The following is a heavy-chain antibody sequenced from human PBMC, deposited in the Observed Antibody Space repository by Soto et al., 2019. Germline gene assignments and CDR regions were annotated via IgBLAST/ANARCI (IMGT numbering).Heavy chain of an antibody. CDR3: TKDLGLWFGEPRFDS. J-gene: IGHJ4*02. D-gene: IGHD3-10*01. CDR1: GFPFDDYA. V-gene: IGHV3-9*01. Sequence: EVQLVESGGGLAQPGRSLRLSCAASGFPFDDYAMHWVRQTPGKGLEWVSGISWNSGSIDYADSVKGRFTISRDNAKTSLYLQMNSLRPEDTALYYCTKDLGLWFGEPRFDSWGQGTLVTVSS. CDR2: ISWNSGSI.